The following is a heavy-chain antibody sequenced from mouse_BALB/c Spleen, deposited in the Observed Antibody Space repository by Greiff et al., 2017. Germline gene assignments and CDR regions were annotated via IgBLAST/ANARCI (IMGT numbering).Heavy chain of an antibody. D-gene: IGHD2-14*01. J-gene: IGHJ2*01. CDR1: GYTFTSYW. V-gene: IGHV1-69*02. CDR2: IDPSDSYT. CDR3: AGRSRYDGGDD. Sequence: VQLQQPGAELVKPGASVKLSCKASGYTFTSYWMHWVKQRPGQGLEWIGEIDPSDSYTNYNQKFKGKATLTVDKSSSTAYMQLSSLTSEASAVYYCAGRSRYDGGDDWGQGTTLTVSS.